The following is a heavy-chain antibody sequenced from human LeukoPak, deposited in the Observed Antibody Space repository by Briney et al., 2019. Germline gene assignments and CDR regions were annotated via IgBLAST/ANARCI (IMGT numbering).Heavy chain of an antibody. CDR3: ARGPVTSMNV. CDR1: GFTFSSYE. Sequence: GGSLRLSCAASGFTFSSYEMNWVRQAPGKGLEWVSYISSSGSTIYYADSVKGRFTISRDNAKNSLYLQMNSLRAEDTAVYYCARGPVTSMNVWGKGTTVTVSS. CDR2: ISSSGSTI. J-gene: IGHJ6*03. V-gene: IGHV3-48*03. D-gene: IGHD2-2*01.